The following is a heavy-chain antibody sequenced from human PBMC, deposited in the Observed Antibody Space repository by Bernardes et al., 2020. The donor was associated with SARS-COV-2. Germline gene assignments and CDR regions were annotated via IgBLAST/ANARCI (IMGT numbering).Heavy chain of an antibody. D-gene: IGHD2-21*02. V-gene: IGHV3-23*01. J-gene: IGHJ4*02. CDR1: GFNFNSYA. Sequence: GGSLRLSCAASGFNFNSYAMNWFRQAPGKGLEWVSGISGSDDKTYYGDSVKGRFTISRDKSKNTLYLQMNSWRAEDTAVYHCATETWVDDDCYVDYWGQGTLVTVSS. CDR3: ATETWVDDDCYVDY. CDR2: ISGSDDKT.